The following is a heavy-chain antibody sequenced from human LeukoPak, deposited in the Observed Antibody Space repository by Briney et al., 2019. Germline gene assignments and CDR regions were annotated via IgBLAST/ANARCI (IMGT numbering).Heavy chain of an antibody. D-gene: IGHD3-9*01. CDR2: MNPNSGNT. J-gene: IGHJ4*02. CDR3: ARGPRRDILTGYFDY. Sequence: ASVKVSCKASGYTFTGYYMHWVRQAPGQGLEWMGWMNPNSGNTGYAQKFQGRVTMTRNTSISTAYMELSSLRSEDTAVYYCARGPRRDILTGYFDYWGQGTLVTVSS. V-gene: IGHV1-8*02. CDR1: GYTFTGYY.